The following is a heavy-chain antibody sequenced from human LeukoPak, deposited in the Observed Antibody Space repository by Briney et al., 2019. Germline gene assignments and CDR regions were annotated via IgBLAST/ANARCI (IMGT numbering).Heavy chain of an antibody. CDR1: GCTFSSYA. Sequence: SSVKISCKASGCTFSSYAISWVRQAPGQGLEWMGWIIPIFGTANYAQKFQGRVTITTDESTSTAYMELRSLRAEDTAVYYCARDLYSGSWYGDFDIWGQGTMVTVSS. CDR2: IIPIFGTA. J-gene: IGHJ3*02. D-gene: IGHD6-13*01. CDR3: ARDLYSGSWYGDFDI. V-gene: IGHV1-69*05.